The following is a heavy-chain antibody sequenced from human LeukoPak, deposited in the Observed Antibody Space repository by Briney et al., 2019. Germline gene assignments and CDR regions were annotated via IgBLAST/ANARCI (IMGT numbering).Heavy chain of an antibody. V-gene: IGHV3-21*01. Sequence: GGSLRLSCAASGFTFSSYVMSWVRQAPGKGLEWVSSISSSSSYIYYADSVKGRFTISRDNAKNSLYLQMNSLRAEDTAVYYCARDPYDFWSGYYKGNDYWGQGTLVTVSS. J-gene: IGHJ4*02. CDR3: ARDPYDFWSGYYKGNDY. CDR2: ISSSSSYI. CDR1: GFTFSSYV. D-gene: IGHD3-3*01.